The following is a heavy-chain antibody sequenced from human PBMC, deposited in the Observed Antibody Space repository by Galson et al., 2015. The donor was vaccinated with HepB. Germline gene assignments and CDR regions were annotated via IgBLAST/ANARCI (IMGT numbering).Heavy chain of an antibody. CDR1: GYTFTGYS. D-gene: IGHD5-18*01. J-gene: IGHJ4*02. CDR2: NNPDSGGT. CDR3: ASARYGYGNFDY. V-gene: IGHV1-2*02. Sequence: SVKVSCKASGYTFTGYSMHWVRQAPGQGLEWMAWNNPDSGGTNYAQRFQGRVTMTWDTFINTAYMELSSLKSDDTAVYYCASARYGYGNFDYWGQGTLLTVSS.